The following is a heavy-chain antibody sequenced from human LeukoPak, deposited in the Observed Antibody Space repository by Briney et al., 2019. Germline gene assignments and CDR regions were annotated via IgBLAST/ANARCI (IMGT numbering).Heavy chain of an antibody. CDR3: AKVGSYYYDSSGYYYDY. Sequence: GGSLRLSCAASGFTFSDYYMTWIRQAPGKGLEWVSYISSRGGTTHYADSVKGRFTISRNNAKNSLFVQMSNLRAEDTAVYYCAKVGSYYYDSSGYYYDYWGQGTLVTVSS. CDR2: ISSRGGTT. D-gene: IGHD3-22*01. V-gene: IGHV3-11*01. J-gene: IGHJ4*02. CDR1: GFTFSDYY.